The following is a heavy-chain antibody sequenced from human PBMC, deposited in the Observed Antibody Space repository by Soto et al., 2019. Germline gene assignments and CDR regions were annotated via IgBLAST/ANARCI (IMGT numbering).Heavy chain of an antibody. V-gene: IGHV3-7*05. Sequence: GSLRLSCAASGFTFNTYWMSWVRQAPGKGLEWVANIKPDGGEKWYLDSVKGRFTISRDNAKNSLYLQMNSLRAEDTAVYYCAKARAQYYDFWSGYPVDYSGQGTLVTVSS. CDR1: GFTFNTYW. J-gene: IGHJ4*02. CDR3: AKARAQYYDFWSGYPVDY. D-gene: IGHD3-3*01. CDR2: IKPDGGEK.